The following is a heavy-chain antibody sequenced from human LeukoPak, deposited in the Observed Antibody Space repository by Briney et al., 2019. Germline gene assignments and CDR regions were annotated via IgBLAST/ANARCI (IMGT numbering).Heavy chain of an antibody. CDR2: ISAYNGNT. Sequence: ASVKVSCKASGYTFTSYGISWVRQAPGQGLEWMGWISAYNGNTNYAQKLQGRVTMTTDTSTSTAYMELRSLRSEDTAVYYCARSDFWSGYYQFDYWGQGTLVTVSS. CDR1: GYTFTSYG. D-gene: IGHD3-3*01. J-gene: IGHJ4*02. CDR3: ARSDFWSGYYQFDY. V-gene: IGHV1-18*01.